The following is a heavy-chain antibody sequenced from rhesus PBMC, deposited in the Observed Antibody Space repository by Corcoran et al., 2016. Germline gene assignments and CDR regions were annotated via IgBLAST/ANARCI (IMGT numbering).Heavy chain of an antibody. Sequence: QVTLKESGPALVKPTQTLTLTFTFSGFSPTTSGMGMGWIRQPPGKALEWLALIYWDDDKRYTTSLKSRLTISKDTSKNQVVLTMTNMDPVDTATYYCARITFDFWGPGLRVTVSS. V-gene: IGHV2-174*01. CDR3: ARITFDF. CDR1: GFSPTTSGMG. CDR2: IYWDDDK. J-gene: IGHJ3*01.